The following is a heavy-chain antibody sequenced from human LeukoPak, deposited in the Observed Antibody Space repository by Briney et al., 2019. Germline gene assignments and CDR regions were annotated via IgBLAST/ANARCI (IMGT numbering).Heavy chain of an antibody. V-gene: IGHV3-30*18. CDR3: AKVWTNGVPPDFDY. CDR2: ISYDGSNK. D-gene: IGHD2-8*01. J-gene: IGHJ4*02. Sequence: GGSLRLSCEASGFTFSSYGMHWVRQAPGKGLEWVAVISYDGSNKYYADSVKGRFTISRDNSKNTLYLQMNSLRAEDTAVYYCAKVWTNGVPPDFDYWGQGTLVTVSS. CDR1: GFTFSSYG.